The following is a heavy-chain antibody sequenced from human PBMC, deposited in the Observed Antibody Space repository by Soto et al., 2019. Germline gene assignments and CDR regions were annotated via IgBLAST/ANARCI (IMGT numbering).Heavy chain of an antibody. CDR2: IYWNNDK. D-gene: IGHD3-3*01. Sequence: SAPTPVNPTETLTLNCTFCRISFRPSGLGVCCIRQPPGKALDWLALIYWNNDKRYSPSLKGRRTITKDTPENQAVLTMTNMDAVDTATYVFAHVTIFSEGQDALDILAQGTMVTVSS. CDR3: AHVTIFSEGQDALDI. J-gene: IGHJ3*02. CDR1: RISFRPSGLG. V-gene: IGHV2-5*01.